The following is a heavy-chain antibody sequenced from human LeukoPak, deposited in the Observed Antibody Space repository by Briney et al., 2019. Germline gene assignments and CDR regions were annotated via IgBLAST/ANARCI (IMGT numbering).Heavy chain of an antibody. CDR3: ARGGVVPAAYYYYMDV. CDR2: IYYSGSN. Sequence: SETLSLTCTVSGGSISSYYWSWLRQPPGKGLEWIGYIYYSGSNNDNPSLTRRVTISVDTSKNQFSLKLSSVTAADTAVYYCARGGVVPAAYYYYMDVWGKGTTVTVSS. V-gene: IGHV4-59*01. CDR1: GGSISSYY. J-gene: IGHJ6*03. D-gene: IGHD2-2*01.